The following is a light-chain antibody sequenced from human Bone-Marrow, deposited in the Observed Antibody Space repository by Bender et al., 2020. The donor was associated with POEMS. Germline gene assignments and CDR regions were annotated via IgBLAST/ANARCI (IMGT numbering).Light chain of an antibody. CDR3: LSYAGSRTYV. J-gene: IGLJ1*01. Sequence: QSALTQPPSASGSPGQSVAISCTGTSSDVGGYNYVSWYQQHPGKAPKLMIYEVSKRPSGVSNRFSGSKSGNTASLTISGLQTEDEADYYCLSYAGSRTYVFGTGTKVTVL. CDR2: EVS. CDR1: SSDVGGYNY. V-gene: IGLV2-23*02.